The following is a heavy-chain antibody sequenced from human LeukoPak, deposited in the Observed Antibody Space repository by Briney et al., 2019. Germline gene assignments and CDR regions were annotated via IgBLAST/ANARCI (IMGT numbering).Heavy chain of an antibody. CDR3: ARERSRGYNWNVDFDY. CDR2: ISSSSSTI. V-gene: IGHV3-48*04. D-gene: IGHD1-20*01. Sequence: AGGSLRLSCAASGFTFSSYSMNWVRQAPGKGLEWVSYISSSSSTIYYADSVKGRFTISRDNAKNSLYLQMNSLRAEDTAVYYCARERSRGYNWNVDFDYWGQGTLVTVSS. CDR1: GFTFSSYS. J-gene: IGHJ4*02.